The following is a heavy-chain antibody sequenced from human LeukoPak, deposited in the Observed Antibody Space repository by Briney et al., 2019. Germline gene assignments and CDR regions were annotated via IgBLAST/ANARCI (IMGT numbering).Heavy chain of an antibody. D-gene: IGHD4-23*01. CDR1: GFTFSSYA. CDR2: ISGSGGST. CDR3: AKDAKSGYSRNNFDY. V-gene: IGHV3-23*01. J-gene: IGHJ4*02. Sequence: GGSLRLSCAASGFTFSSYAMIWVRQAPGKGLEWVSAISGSGGSTYYADSVKGRFTISRDNSKNTLYLQMSSLRAEDTAVYYCAKDAKSGYSRNNFDYWGQGTLVTVSS.